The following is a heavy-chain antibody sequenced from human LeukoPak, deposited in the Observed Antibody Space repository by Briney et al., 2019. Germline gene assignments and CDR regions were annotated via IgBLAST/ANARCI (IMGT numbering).Heavy chain of an antibody. J-gene: IGHJ4*02. CDR2: INPSDGTT. CDR1: GHTITKSDY. CDR3: ARGPTDMDFDY. V-gene: IGHV1-46*01. Sequence: GASVKVSCKASGHTITKSDYMHWVRHAPGQGLEWMGIINPSDGTTFYAQKFQGRVTMTRDTSTNTVYMELSSLRSEDTAVFYCARGPTDMDFDYWGQGSLVTVSS.